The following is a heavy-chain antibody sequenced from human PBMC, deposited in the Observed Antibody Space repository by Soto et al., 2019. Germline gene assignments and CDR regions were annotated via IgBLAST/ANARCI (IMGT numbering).Heavy chain of an antibody. J-gene: IGHJ6*02. CDR2: ISYDGSNK. D-gene: IGHD3-3*01. Sequence: QVQLVESGGGVVQPGRSLRLSCAASGFTFRSYGMHWVRQAPGKGLEWVAVISYDGSNKNYADSVKGRFTISRDNSKNTQYRQMNSLRAEDTAVYYCAKEVWSGPMDVWGQGTTVTVSS. V-gene: IGHV3-30*18. CDR3: AKEVWSGPMDV. CDR1: GFTFRSYG.